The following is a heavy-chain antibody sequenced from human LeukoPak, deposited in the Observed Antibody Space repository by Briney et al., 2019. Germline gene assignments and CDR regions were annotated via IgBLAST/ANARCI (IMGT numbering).Heavy chain of an antibody. D-gene: IGHD3-22*01. CDR2: ISGSGDYT. Sequence: GGSLRLSCAASGFTFSSYSMNWVRQAPGKGLEWVSAISGSGDYTYYADSVKGRFTISRDNSKNTLHLQMNSLRAEDAAVYYCAKKAGSGYYNGFDYWGQGTLVTVSS. CDR1: GFTFSSYS. CDR3: AKKAGSGYYNGFDY. V-gene: IGHV3-23*01. J-gene: IGHJ4*02.